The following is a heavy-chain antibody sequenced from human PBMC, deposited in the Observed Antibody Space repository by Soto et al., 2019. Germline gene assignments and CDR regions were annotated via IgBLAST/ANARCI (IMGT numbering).Heavy chain of an antibody. CDR3: ARNLVREVSFDY. CDR2: IFRSGNT. V-gene: IGHV4-4*02. CDR1: SGSIGSSNW. Sequence: SETLSLTCAVSSGSIGSSNWWSWVRQPPGRALEWIGEIFRSGNTNYNPSLKSRVTISVDVSKNQFFLKLTSVTAADTAVYYCARNLVREVSFDYWGQGTPVTVS. D-gene: IGHD3-10*01. J-gene: IGHJ4*02.